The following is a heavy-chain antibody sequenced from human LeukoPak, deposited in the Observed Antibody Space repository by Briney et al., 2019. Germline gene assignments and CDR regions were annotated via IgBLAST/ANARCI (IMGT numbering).Heavy chain of an antibody. CDR3: TTDPRSPFYYDSSGYFSDY. J-gene: IGHJ4*02. V-gene: IGHV3-15*01. Sequence: GGSLRLSCAASGFTFSSHSMNWVRQAPGKGLEWVGRIKSKTDGGTTDYAAPVKGRFTISRDDSKNTLYLQMNSLKTEDTAVYYCTTDPRSPFYYDSSGYFSDYWGQGTLVTVSS. CDR2: IKSKTDGGTT. D-gene: IGHD3-22*01. CDR1: GFTFSSHS.